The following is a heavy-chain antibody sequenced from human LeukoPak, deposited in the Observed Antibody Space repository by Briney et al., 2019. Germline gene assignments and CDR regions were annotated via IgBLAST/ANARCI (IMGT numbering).Heavy chain of an antibody. CDR1: GFTVSSNY. CDR2: IYSGGST. J-gene: IGHJ6*02. CDR3: ARDRQGYGSGSYRSVYYYYGMDV. Sequence: PGGSLRLSCAASGFTVSSNYMSWVRQAPGKGLEWVSVIYSGGSTYYADSVKGRFTISRDNSKNTLYLQMNSLRAEDTAVYYCARDRQGYGSGSYRSVYYYYGMDVWGQGTTVTVSS. V-gene: IGHV3-53*01. D-gene: IGHD3-10*01.